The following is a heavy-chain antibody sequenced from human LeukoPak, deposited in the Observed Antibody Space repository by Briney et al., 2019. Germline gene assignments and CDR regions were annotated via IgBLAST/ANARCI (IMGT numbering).Heavy chain of an antibody. Sequence: GGSLRLSCAASGFTFSSYAMSWVRQAPGKGLEWVLAISGSGGSTYYADSVKGRFTISRDNSRNTLYLQMNSLRAEDTAVYYCAKDRRWLQLRPYYFDYWGQGTLVTVSS. V-gene: IGHV3-23*01. D-gene: IGHD5-24*01. CDR2: ISGSGGST. J-gene: IGHJ4*02. CDR3: AKDRRWLQLRPYYFDY. CDR1: GFTFSSYA.